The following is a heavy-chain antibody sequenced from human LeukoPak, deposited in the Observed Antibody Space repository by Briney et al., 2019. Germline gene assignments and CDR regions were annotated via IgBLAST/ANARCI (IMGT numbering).Heavy chain of an antibody. J-gene: IGHJ3*02. Sequence: GASVKVSCKASGYTFTSYDINWVRQATGQGLEWMGWMNPNSGNTGYAQKFQGRATMTRNTSISTAYMELSSLRSGDTAVYYCARGQDGSGSYYAFDIWGQGTMVTVSS. V-gene: IGHV1-8*01. CDR1: GYTFTSYD. CDR2: MNPNSGNT. CDR3: ARGQDGSGSYYAFDI. D-gene: IGHD3-10*01.